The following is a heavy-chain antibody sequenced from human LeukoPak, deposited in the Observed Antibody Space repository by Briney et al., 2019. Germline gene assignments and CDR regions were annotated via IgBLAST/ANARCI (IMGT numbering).Heavy chain of an antibody. V-gene: IGHV1-46*04. D-gene: IGHD3-9*01. J-gene: IGHJ4*02. CDR2: INPSGGST. Sequence: ASVKVSCKASGYTFTSYYMHWVRQAPGQGLEWMGIINPSGGSTSYADSVKGRFTISRDNAKNTLYLQMNSLRAEDTAVYYCARAFRYFDWLLLYWGQGTLVTVSS. CDR1: GYTFTSYY. CDR3: ARAFRYFDWLLLY.